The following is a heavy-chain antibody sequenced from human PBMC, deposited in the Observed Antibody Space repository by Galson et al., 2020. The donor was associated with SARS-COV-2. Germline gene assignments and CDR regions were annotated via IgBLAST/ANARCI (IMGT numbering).Heavy chain of an antibody. CDR1: GFSFTSYA. V-gene: IGHV3-23*01. CDR2: ISQSGAAT. D-gene: IGHD3-3*01. CDR3: AKIYDLWCGPTAYGMDV. Sequence: TGGSLRLSCAASGFSFTSYAMIWVRQAPGKGLEWVSGISQSGAATYYPDSVKGRFTISKDISKTTLYLQMSSLRVEDTAVYYCAKIYDLWCGPTAYGMDVWGQGTTVTVSS. J-gene: IGHJ6*02.